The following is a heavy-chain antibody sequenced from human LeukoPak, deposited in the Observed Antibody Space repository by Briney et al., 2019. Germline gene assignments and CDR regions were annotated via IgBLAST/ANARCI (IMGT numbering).Heavy chain of an antibody. CDR3: ARGYNSSQSNWFDP. CDR1: EYTFTNYA. J-gene: IGHJ5*02. D-gene: IGHD6-13*01. Sequence: ASVKVSCKASEYTFTNYAMHWVRQAPGQGLEWMGWINTGDGYTKYSQNFQGRVTITRDTSASTAYMELSSLRSEDTAVYYCARGYNSSQSNWFDPWGQGTLVTVSS. V-gene: IGHV1-3*04. CDR2: INTGDGYT.